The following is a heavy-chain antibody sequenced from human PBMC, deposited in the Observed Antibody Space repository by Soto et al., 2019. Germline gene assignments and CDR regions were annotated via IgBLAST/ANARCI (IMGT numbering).Heavy chain of an antibody. V-gene: IGHV4-31*03. D-gene: IGHD6-13*01. J-gene: IGHJ4*02. Sequence: SETLSLTCTVSGGSISSGGYYWSWIRQHPGKGLEWIGYIYYSGSTYYNPSLKSRVTISVDTSKNQFSLKLSSVTAADTAVYYCARVDVGYSSSWFTLHYFDYWGQGTLVTVSS. CDR2: IYYSGST. CDR1: GGSISSGGYY. CDR3: ARVDVGYSSSWFTLHYFDY.